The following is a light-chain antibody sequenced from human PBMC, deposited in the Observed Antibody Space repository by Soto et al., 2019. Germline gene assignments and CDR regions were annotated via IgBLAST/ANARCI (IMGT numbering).Light chain of an antibody. CDR3: QKYDTAPLT. CDR2: GAS. V-gene: IGKV1-27*01. Sequence: DIQVTQSPSSLSPSLGDRVSSTFRPSPDISNELAGNKHQPGRVPSLLLSGASTLHSGVPSRLSGSESETDFTLTMTSLEHEDIATYFCQKYDTAPLTFGGGTKVDIK. J-gene: IGKJ4*01. CDR1: PDISNE.